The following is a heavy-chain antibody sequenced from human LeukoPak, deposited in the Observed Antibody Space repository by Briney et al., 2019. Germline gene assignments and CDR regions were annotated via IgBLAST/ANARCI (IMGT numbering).Heavy chain of an antibody. J-gene: IGHJ4*02. Sequence: GGSLRLSCAASGFTFSNYPMNWVRQAPGKGLEWVSVISGSGGATFYGDSVQGRFTISRDNSRDTLYLHMNSLTAEDTALYYCGKYLQTTVGANDFWGRGTLVTVSS. CDR1: GFTFSNYP. CDR3: GKYLQTTVGANDF. D-gene: IGHD1-26*01. V-gene: IGHV3-23*01. CDR2: ISGSGGAT.